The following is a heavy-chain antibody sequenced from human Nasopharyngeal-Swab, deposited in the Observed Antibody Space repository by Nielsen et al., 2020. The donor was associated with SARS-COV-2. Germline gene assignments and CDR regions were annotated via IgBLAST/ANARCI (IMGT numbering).Heavy chain of an antibody. D-gene: IGHD4-23*01. Sequence: GGSLRLSCAASGFTFNIYVIHWVRQAPGKGLEYVSAIGPDGGGIFYADSVRGRFTISRGNPKNTLYLQMNSLTTDDTAVYYCARDEVQQGTTTVGYLDYWGQGTLVTVSP. CDR3: ARDEVQQGTTTVGYLDY. CDR2: IGPDGGGI. V-gene: IGHV3-64*04. J-gene: IGHJ4*02. CDR1: GFTFNIYV.